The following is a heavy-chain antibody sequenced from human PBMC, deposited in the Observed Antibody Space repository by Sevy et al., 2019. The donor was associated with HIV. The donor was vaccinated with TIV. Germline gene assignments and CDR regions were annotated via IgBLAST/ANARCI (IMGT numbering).Heavy chain of an antibody. CDR2: ISYSAEYI. CDR3: ARDEGGYDPLDY. J-gene: IGHJ4*02. V-gene: IGHV3-21*01. D-gene: IGHD3-16*01. Sequence: GSLRLSFATSGFTFTSYTMNWVRQAPGKGLEWVSSISYSAEYIYYADSVKGRFTISRDNAKNSLFLQMNSLRVEDTAVYYCARDEGGYDPLDYWGQGTLVTVSS. CDR1: GFTFTSYT.